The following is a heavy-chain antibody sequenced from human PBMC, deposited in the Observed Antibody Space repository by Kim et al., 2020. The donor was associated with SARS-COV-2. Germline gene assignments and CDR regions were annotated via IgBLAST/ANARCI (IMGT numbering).Heavy chain of an antibody. J-gene: IGHJ5*02. V-gene: IGHV4-39*01. CDR3: ARHVGITMIVVVIRGWFDP. D-gene: IGHD3-22*01. Sequence: SETLSLTCTVSGGSISSSSYYWGWIRQPPGKGLEWIGSIYYSGSTYYNPSLKSRVTISVDTSKNPFSLKLSSVTAADTAVYYCARHVGITMIVVVIRGWFDPWGQGTLVTVSS. CDR2: IYYSGST. CDR1: GGSISSSSYY.